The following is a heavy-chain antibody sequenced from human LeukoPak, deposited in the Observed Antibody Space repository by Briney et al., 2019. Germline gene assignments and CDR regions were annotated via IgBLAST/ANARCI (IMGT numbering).Heavy chain of an antibody. CDR1: GFTFSTYW. J-gene: IGHJ4*02. CDR2: IKQDGSEK. V-gene: IGHV3-7*05. CDR3: ARLIRPYFDY. Sequence: GGSLRLSCVASGFTFSTYWMSWVRQAPGKGLEWVASIKQDGSEKYYVDSVKGRFTISRDNPKNSLYLQMNSLRAEDTAVYYCARLIRPYFDYWGQGTLVTVSS.